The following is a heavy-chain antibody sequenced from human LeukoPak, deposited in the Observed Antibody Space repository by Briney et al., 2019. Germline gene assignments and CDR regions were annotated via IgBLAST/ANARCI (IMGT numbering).Heavy chain of an antibody. D-gene: IGHD4-23*01. V-gene: IGHV4-39*07. CDR3: ARSVGGFTQYNWFDP. CDR2: IYYSGST. J-gene: IGHJ5*02. Sequence: SETLSLTCTVSGGSISSSSYYWGWIRQPPGKGLEWLGSIYYSGSTYYNPSLKSRVTISVDTSKNQFSLKLSSVTAADTAVYYRARSVGGFTQYNWFDPWGQGTLVTVSS. CDR1: GGSISSSSYY.